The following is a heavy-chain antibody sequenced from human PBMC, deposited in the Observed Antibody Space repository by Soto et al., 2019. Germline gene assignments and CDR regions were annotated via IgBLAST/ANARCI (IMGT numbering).Heavy chain of an antibody. CDR1: GFTFSSYD. Sequence: EEQLVESGGGLAQPGGSLRLSCAASGFTFSSYDMHWVRQAPGKGLEWVSSIGIAGDTYYPGSVKGRFTISRENAKDSLHLQMNSLRAGDTAVYYCTRGGGGYYDSSGSTDAFDIWGQGTMVTVSS. J-gene: IGHJ3*02. D-gene: IGHD3-22*01. CDR3: TRGGGGYYDSSGSTDAFDI. CDR2: IGIAGDT. V-gene: IGHV3-13*04.